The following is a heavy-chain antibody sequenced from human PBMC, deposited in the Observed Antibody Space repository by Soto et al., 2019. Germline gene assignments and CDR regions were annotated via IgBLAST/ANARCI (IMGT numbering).Heavy chain of an antibody. J-gene: IGHJ6*04. D-gene: IGHD4-17*01. Sequence: EVQVLESGGDLVQPGGSLRLPCAASGFTFSNYAMNWVRQAPGKGPEWVSGISAGRSTYYADSVKGRFTISRDNSKSTLFLQMDSLRAEDTALYYCTKVRGDPVWGKGTTVTVSS. V-gene: IGHV3-23*01. CDR3: TKVRGDPV. CDR1: GFTFSNYA. CDR2: ISAGRST.